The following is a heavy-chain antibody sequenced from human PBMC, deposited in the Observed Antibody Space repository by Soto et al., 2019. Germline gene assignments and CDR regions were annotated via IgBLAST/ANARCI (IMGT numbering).Heavy chain of an antibody. CDR1: GFTFSSYA. D-gene: IGHD6-25*01. CDR2: ISYDGNNK. CDR3: ARDKGAAAADY. V-gene: IGHV3-30-3*01. J-gene: IGHJ4*02. Sequence: QVQLVESGGGVVQPGRSLRLSCAASGFTFSSYAMHWVRQAPGKGREWVAVISYDGNNKYYADSVKGRFTISRDNSKNTLYLQMNSLRAEDTAVYYCARDKGAAAADYWGQGTLVTVSS.